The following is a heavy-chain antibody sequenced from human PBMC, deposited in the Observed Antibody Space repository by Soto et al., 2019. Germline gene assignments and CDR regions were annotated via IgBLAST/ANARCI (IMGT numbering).Heavy chain of an antibody. CDR2: ISDSGDTT. D-gene: IGHD1-26*01. Sequence: EVQLLESGGGLIQPGGSLRLSCAASGFTSSTYSMTWVRQAPGKGLEWVSGISDSGDTTYYADSVKGRFTISRDNSKNTLFLQMNSLRAEDTAVYYCAKDRCSGTSTEIDYWGQGSLVTVAS. CDR1: GFTSSTYS. J-gene: IGHJ4*02. CDR3: AKDRCSGTSTEIDY. V-gene: IGHV3-23*01.